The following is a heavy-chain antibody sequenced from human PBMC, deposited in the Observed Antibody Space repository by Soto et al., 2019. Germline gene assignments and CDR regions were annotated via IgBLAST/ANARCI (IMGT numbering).Heavy chain of an antibody. CDR1: GYTLTGLS. J-gene: IGHJ3*02. Sequence: ASVKVSRKVSGYTLTGLSMHWVRQAPGKGLEWMGGFDPEDGETIYAQKFQGRVTMTEDTSTDTAYMELSSLRSEDTAVYYCATARHYYDFLSGYSGRRRTGSSHICGKGT. V-gene: IGHV1-24*01. D-gene: IGHD3-3*01. CDR3: ATARHYYDFLSGYSGRRRTGSSHI. CDR2: FDPEDGET.